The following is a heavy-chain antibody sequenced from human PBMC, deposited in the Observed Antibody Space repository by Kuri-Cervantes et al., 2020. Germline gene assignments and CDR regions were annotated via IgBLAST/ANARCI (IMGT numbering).Heavy chain of an antibody. CDR2: IYYSGSI. Sequence: SETLSLTCTVSGGSISSYYWSWIRQPPGKGLEWIGYIYYSGSINYNPSLKSRVTISVDTSKNQFSLKLSSVTAADTAVYYCARADIAAVYYFDYWGQGTLVTVSS. D-gene: IGHD6-13*01. CDR1: GGSISSYY. V-gene: IGHV4-59*08. J-gene: IGHJ4*02. CDR3: ARADIAAVYYFDY.